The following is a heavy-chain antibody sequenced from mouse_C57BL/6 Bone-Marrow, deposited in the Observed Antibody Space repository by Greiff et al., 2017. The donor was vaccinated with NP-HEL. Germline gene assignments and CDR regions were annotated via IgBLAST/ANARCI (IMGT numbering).Heavy chain of an antibody. V-gene: IGHV1-74*01. CDR3: ALFQGRLLRFPWFAY. CDR1: GYTFTSYW. D-gene: IGHD2-3*01. J-gene: IGHJ3*01. Sequence: QVQLQQPGAELVKPGASVKVSCKASGYTFTSYWMHWVKQRPGQGLEWIGRIHPSDSDTNSNQKFKGKATLTVDKSSSTAYMQLSSLTSEDSAVYYCALFQGRLLRFPWFAYWGQGTLVTVSA. CDR2: IHPSDSDT.